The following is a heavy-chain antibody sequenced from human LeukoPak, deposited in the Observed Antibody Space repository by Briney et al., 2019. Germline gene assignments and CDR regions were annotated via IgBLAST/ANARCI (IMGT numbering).Heavy chain of an antibody. V-gene: IGHV1-69*02. CDR3: ARTQTYMDV. J-gene: IGHJ6*02. CDR2: IIPILGIT. Sequence: SVKVSCKASGGTFSSYSISWVRQAPGQGLEWVGRIIPILGITDYAQKFQGRVTITADQSTSTAFMELTSLTSEDMAVYFCARTQTYMDVWGQGTTVTVSS. CDR1: GGTFSSYS.